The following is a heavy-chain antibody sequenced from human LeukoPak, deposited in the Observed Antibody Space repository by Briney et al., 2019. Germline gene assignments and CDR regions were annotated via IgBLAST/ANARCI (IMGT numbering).Heavy chain of an antibody. J-gene: IGHJ4*02. Sequence: GGSLRLSCAASGFTFTSYAMSWVRQAPGKGLEWVSAMSGSGGSTYYADSVKGRFTISRDNSKNTLYLQMNSLRAEDTAVYYCAKLGYYDSSGYIDYWGQGTLVTVSS. CDR2: MSGSGGST. CDR3: AKLGYYDSSGYIDY. CDR1: GFTFTSYA. V-gene: IGHV3-23*01. D-gene: IGHD3-22*01.